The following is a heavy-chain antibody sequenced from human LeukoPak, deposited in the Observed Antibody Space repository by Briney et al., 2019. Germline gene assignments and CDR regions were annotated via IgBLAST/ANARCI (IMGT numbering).Heavy chain of an antibody. D-gene: IGHD3-22*01. Sequence: GGSLRLSCAASGFTVSSNSMSWVRQAPGKGLEWVSFIYSGGNTHYSDSVKGRFTISRDNSKNTLYLQMNSLRAEDTAVYYCARRAGDYSHPYDYWGQGALVTVSS. CDR2: IYSGGNT. CDR3: ARRAGDYSHPYDY. J-gene: IGHJ4*02. V-gene: IGHV3-53*01. CDR1: GFTVSSNS.